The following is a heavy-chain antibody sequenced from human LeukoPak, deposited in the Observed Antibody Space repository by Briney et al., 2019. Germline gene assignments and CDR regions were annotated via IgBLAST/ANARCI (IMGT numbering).Heavy chain of an antibody. Sequence: NSSETLSLTCTVSGDPISSGDYYWRWLRQPPGKGLEWIGYIYYSGSTYYNPSLKSRITISVDTSKNQFSLKVSSVTAADTAVYFCVREYSSSWSYFFDYGGQGTLVTVS. D-gene: IGHD6-13*01. CDR3: VREYSSSWSYFFDY. V-gene: IGHV4-30-4*01. J-gene: IGHJ4*02. CDR2: IYYSGST. CDR1: GDPISSGDYY.